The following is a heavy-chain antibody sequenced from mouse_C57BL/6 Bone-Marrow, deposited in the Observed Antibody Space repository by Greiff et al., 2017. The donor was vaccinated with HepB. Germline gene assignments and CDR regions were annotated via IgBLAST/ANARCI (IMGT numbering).Heavy chain of an antibody. Sequence: VKLVESGPGLVAPSQSLSITCTVSGFSLTSYAISWVRQPPGKGLEWLGVIWTGGGTNYNSALKSRLSISKDNSKSQVFLKMNSLQTDDTARYYCATYYSNYEDYAMDYWGQGTSVTVSS. V-gene: IGHV2-9-1*01. J-gene: IGHJ4*01. CDR3: ATYYSNYEDYAMDY. D-gene: IGHD2-5*01. CDR1: GFSLTSYA. CDR2: IWTGGGT.